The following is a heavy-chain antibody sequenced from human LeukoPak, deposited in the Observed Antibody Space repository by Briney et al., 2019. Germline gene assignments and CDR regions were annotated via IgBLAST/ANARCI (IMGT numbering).Heavy chain of an antibody. J-gene: IGHJ4*02. Sequence: ASVKVSCKASGYTFTGYYMHWVRQAPGQGLEWMGWINPNSGGTNYAQKFQGRVTMTRDTSISTAYMELSRLRSDDTAVYYCASSRSYYGSGTTLGYFDYWGQGTLVTVSS. CDR3: ASSRSYYGSGTTLGYFDY. V-gene: IGHV1-2*02. D-gene: IGHD3-10*01. CDR1: GYTFTGYY. CDR2: INPNSGGT.